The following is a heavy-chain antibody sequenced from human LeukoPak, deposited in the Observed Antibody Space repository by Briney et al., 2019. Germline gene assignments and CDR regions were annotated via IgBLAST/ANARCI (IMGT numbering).Heavy chain of an antibody. V-gene: IGHV1-8*01. Sequence: ASVTVSCKSSAYTFTIYDINWVRQATGQGLEWMGWMNPNSGNTGYAQKFQGRVTMTRNTSISTAYMELSSLRSEDTAVYYCTVLGYCSGGSCYSVDYWGQGTLVTVSS. CDR2: MNPNSGNT. CDR3: TVLGYCSGGSCYSVDY. J-gene: IGHJ4*02. D-gene: IGHD2-15*01. CDR1: AYTFTIYD.